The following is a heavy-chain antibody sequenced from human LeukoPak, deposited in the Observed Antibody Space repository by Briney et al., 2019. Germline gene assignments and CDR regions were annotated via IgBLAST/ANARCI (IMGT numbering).Heavy chain of an antibody. CDR3: ARGGDSSGYYDDAFDI. CDR2: INPNSGGT. CDR1: GYTFTGYY. J-gene: IGHJ3*02. Sequence: ASVKVSCKASGYTFTGYYMHRVRQAPGQGLEWMGWINPNSGGTNYAQKFQGRVTMTRDTSISTAYMELSRLRSDDTAVYYCARGGDSSGYYDDAFDIWGQGTMVTVSS. D-gene: IGHD3-22*01. V-gene: IGHV1-2*02.